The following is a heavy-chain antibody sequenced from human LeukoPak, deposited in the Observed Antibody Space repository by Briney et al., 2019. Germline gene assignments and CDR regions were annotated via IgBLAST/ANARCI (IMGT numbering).Heavy chain of an antibody. D-gene: IGHD3-22*01. CDR2: IWYDGSNK. Sequence: GGSLRLSCAASGFTFSSYGMHWVRQAPGKGLEWVAVIWYDGSNKYYADSVKGRFTISRDNSKNTLYLQMNSLRAEDTAVYYCATGESSGYYPSYWGQGTLVTVSS. V-gene: IGHV3-33*01. CDR1: GFTFSSYG. CDR3: ATGESSGYYPSY. J-gene: IGHJ4*02.